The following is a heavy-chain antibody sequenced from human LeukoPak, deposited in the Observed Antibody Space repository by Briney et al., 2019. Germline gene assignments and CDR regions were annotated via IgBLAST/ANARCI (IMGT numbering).Heavy chain of an antibody. D-gene: IGHD3-22*01. CDR3: AKGSIVEIDY. CDR1: GFTFSSYA. J-gene: IGHJ4*02. Sequence: GGSLRLSWAASGFTFSSYAMSWVRQAPVKGLEWVSAISGSGGSTYYADSVKGRFTISRDNSKNTLYLQMNSLRAEDTAVYYCAKGSIVEIDYWGQGTLVTVSS. V-gene: IGHV3-23*01. CDR2: ISGSGGST.